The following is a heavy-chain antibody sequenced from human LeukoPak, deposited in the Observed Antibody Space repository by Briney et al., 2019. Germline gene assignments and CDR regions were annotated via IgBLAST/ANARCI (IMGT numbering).Heavy chain of an antibody. Sequence: GGSLRLSCAASGFTFSDYYMSWIRQAPGKGLEWVSYISSSGSNIYYADSVKGRFTISRDNAKNSLYLQMNSLRAKDTAVYYCARDQRDYGSGSYYSYYYYGMDVWGQGTTVTVSS. CDR2: ISSSGSNI. CDR1: GFTFSDYY. J-gene: IGHJ6*02. CDR3: ARDQRDYGSGSYYSYYYYGMDV. D-gene: IGHD3-10*01. V-gene: IGHV3-11*01.